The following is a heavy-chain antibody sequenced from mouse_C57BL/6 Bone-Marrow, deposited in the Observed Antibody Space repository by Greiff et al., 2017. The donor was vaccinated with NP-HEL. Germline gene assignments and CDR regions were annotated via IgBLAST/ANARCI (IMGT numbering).Heavy chain of an antibody. CDR3: AKNLLYYDYDYAMDY. Sequence: QVQLQQSGPGLVQPSQRLSITCTVSGFSLTSYGVHWVRQSPGKGLEWLGVIWRGGSTDYNAAFMSRLSITKDNSKSQVFFKMNSLQADDTAIYYCAKNLLYYDYDYAMDYWGQGTSVTVSS. D-gene: IGHD2-4*01. CDR2: IWRGGST. CDR1: GFSLTSYG. J-gene: IGHJ4*01. V-gene: IGHV2-5*01.